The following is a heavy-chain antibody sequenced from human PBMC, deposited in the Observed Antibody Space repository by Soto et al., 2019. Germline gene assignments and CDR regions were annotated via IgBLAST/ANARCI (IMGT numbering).Heavy chain of an antibody. Sequence: EASVKVSCKASGGTFSSYAISWVRQAPGQGLEWMGGIIPIFGTANYAQKFQGRVTITADESTSTAYMELSSLRSEDTAAYYCARPYSGYDHYYYYYGMAVWGQGTTVTVSS. CDR3: ARPYSGYDHYYYYYGMAV. D-gene: IGHD5-12*01. CDR1: GGTFSSYA. V-gene: IGHV1-69*13. CDR2: IIPIFGTA. J-gene: IGHJ6*02.